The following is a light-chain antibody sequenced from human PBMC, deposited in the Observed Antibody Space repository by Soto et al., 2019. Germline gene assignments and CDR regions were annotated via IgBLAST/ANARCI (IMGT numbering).Light chain of an antibody. CDR3: QVWDSSSDDPVV. Sequence: SYELTQPPSVSVAPGKTARITCGGNNIGSKSVHWYQQKPGQAPVLGIYYDSDRPSGIPERFSGSNSGNTATLTISRVEAGDEADYYCQVWDSSSDDPVVFGGGTKVTVL. V-gene: IGLV3-21*04. CDR1: NIGSKS. J-gene: IGLJ2*01. CDR2: YDS.